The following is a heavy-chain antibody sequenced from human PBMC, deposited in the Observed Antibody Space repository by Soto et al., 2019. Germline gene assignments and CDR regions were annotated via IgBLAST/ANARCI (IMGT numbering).Heavy chain of an antibody. Sequence: QVQLVQSGAEVKKPGSSVKVSCKASGGTFNTFAISWVRQAPGQGLEWMGGIIPVFGRVTYAQSLQGRVTMTTDTSTNTAYMELRSLRSDDTAVYYCARDLGYCRSGTCYREWFDPWGQGTLVTVSS. J-gene: IGHJ5*02. V-gene: IGHV1-69*05. CDR2: IIPVFGRV. CDR3: ARDLGYCRSGTCYREWFDP. CDR1: GGTFNTFA. D-gene: IGHD2-15*01.